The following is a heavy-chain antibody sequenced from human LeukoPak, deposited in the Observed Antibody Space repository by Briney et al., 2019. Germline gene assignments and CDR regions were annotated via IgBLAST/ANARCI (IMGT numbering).Heavy chain of an antibody. CDR2: IYHSGST. D-gene: IGHD2-2*01. Sequence: SETLSLTCTVSGGSISSSSYYWGWIRQPPGKGLEWIGSIYHSGSTYYNPSLKSRVTISVDTSKNQFSLKVTSVTDADTAVYYCARPNWGFCSSTIHSDAFEIGGQETMVTVSS. V-gene: IGHV4-39*01. CDR3: ARPNWGFCSSTIHSDAFEI. J-gene: IGHJ3*02. CDR1: GGSISSSSYY.